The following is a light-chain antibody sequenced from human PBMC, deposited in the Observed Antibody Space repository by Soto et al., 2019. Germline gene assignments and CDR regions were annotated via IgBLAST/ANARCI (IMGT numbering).Light chain of an antibody. J-gene: IGLJ1*01. V-gene: IGLV2-14*01. CDR1: SSDVGDNNY. Sequence: QSVLTQPASVSGSPGQSITISCTGTSSDVGDNNYVSWYQQHPGKAPKLMIYDVTHRPSGISNRFSGSKSDNTASLTISGLQAAHEADYYCSSYTSSSTLPVFGAGTKVTVL. CDR3: SSYTSSSTLPV. CDR2: DVT.